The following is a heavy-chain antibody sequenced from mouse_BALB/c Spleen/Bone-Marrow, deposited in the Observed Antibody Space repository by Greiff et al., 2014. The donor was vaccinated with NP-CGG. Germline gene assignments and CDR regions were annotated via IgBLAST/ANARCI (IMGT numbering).Heavy chain of an antibody. D-gene: IGHD1-1*01. CDR1: GFTFSSFG. CDR3: ASSPYGYFDY. V-gene: IGHV5-17*02. CDR2: ISSGSSTI. Sequence: EVKLMESGGGLVQPGGSRKLSCAASGFTFSSFGMHWVRQAPEKGLEWVAYISSGSSTIYYADTVKGRFTISRDNPKNTQFLQMTSLRSEDTAMYYCASSPYGYFDYWGQGTTLTVSS. J-gene: IGHJ2*01.